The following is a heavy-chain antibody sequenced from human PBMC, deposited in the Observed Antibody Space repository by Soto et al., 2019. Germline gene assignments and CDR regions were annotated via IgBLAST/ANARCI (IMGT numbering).Heavy chain of an antibody. CDR1: GFTFSGSA. V-gene: IGHV3-73*02. CDR3: TRLPVYYYYGMDV. J-gene: IGHJ6*02. Sequence: EVQLVESGGGLVQPGGSLKLSCAASGFTFSGSAMHWVRQASGKGPEWVGRIRSKANSYATAYAASVKGRFTISRDDSKNTAYLQMNSLKTEDTAVYYCTRLPVYYYYGMDVWGQGTTVTVSS. CDR2: IRSKANSYAT.